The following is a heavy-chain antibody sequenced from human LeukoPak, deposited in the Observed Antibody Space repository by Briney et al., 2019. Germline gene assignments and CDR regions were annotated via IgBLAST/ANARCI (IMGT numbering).Heavy chain of an antibody. CDR3: ARDGVAAGIYFDY. Sequence: GGSLRLSCAVSGFAFSSHWMSWVRQAPGKGLEWVANINQDGSEKHYVDSVKGRFTISRDNAKNSLYLQMNSLRVEDTAVYYCARDGVAAGIYFDYWGQGTLVTVSS. V-gene: IGHV3-7*01. D-gene: IGHD6-13*01. J-gene: IGHJ4*02. CDR2: INQDGSEK. CDR1: GFAFSSHW.